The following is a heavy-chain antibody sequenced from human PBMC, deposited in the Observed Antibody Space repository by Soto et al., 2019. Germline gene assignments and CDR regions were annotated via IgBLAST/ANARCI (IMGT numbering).Heavy chain of an antibody. CDR3: ARDRYGDYGY. CDR2: ISTYNGNT. CDR1: GYTFTSNG. Sequence: QVQLVQSGAEVKKPGTSVKVSCKASGYTFTSNGISWVRQAPVQGLEWMGWISTYNGNTNYAQKGQGRVPMTRDTSTSIAYMELRDRSSDYKAFYYCARDRYGDYGYCGQGSLVTDS. D-gene: IGHD4-17*01. V-gene: IGHV1-18*01. J-gene: IGHJ4*02.